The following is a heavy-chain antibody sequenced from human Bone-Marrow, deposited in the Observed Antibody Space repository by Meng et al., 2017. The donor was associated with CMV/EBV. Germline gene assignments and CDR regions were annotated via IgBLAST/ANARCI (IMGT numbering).Heavy chain of an antibody. CDR3: AKDRCFSTSCPHDL. CDR1: GFTVSSNY. D-gene: IGHD2-2*01. CDR2: ISGSGGSA. J-gene: IGHJ5*02. Sequence: GEYLKISCAASGFTVSSNYMSWVRQAPGKGLEWVSGISGSGGSAYYADSVQGRFTISRDSSRNTLYLQMNSLRPEDTALYYCAKDRCFSTSCPHDLWGQGTLVTVSS. V-gene: IGHV3-23*01.